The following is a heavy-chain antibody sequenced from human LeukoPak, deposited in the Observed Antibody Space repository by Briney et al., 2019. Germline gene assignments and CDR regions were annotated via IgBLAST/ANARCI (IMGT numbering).Heavy chain of an antibody. CDR2: IYYSGST. V-gene: IGHV4-59*05. CDR1: GGSISSYY. J-gene: IGHJ4*02. CDR3: ARRAAGTFDY. D-gene: IGHD6-13*01. Sequence: KPSETLSLTCTVSGGSISSYYWSWIRQPAGKGLEWIGSIYYSGSTYYNPSLKSRVSISIDTSKNQFSLNLSSVTAADTAVYYCARRAAGTFDYWGQGTLVTVSS.